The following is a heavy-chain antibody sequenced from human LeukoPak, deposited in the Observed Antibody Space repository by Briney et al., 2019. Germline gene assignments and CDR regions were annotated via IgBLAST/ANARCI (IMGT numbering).Heavy chain of an antibody. J-gene: IGHJ4*02. V-gene: IGHV3-23*01. CDR3: AKSWSCVQYNDWLCYFDY. CDR2: ISGSSGTT. Sequence: GGSLRLSCAASGFTFSNYAMSWVRQAPGKGLEWVSGISGSSGTTYYTDSVQGRFTISRDNSKDTLYLQMNSLRDDDTAIYYCAKSWSCVQYNDWLCYFDYWGQRTLVTVSS. CDR1: GFTFSNYA. D-gene: IGHD3-9*01.